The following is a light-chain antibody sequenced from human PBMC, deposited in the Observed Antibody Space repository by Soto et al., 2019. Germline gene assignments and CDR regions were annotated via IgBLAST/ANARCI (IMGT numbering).Light chain of an antibody. Sequence: EIVMTQSPAILSVSPGERATLSCRASQSVNNNLAWYQQKPGQSPRLLIYGASTRATGIPARFSGSGSGTDFTLTISSLQSEDFVVYYCQQYTNWPLMYTFGQGTKREI. CDR3: QQYTNWPLMYT. J-gene: IGKJ2*01. V-gene: IGKV3-15*01. CDR2: GAS. CDR1: QSVNNN.